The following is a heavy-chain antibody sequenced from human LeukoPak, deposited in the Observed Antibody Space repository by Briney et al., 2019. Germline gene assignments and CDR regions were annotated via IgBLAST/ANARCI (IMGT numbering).Heavy chain of an antibody. CDR3: ARGGITMVRGASPYNWFDP. D-gene: IGHD3-10*01. Sequence: SVEVSCKASGGTFSSYAISWVRQAPGQGLEWMGRIIPIFGTANYAQKFQGRVAITADESTSTAYMELSSLRSEDTAVYYCARGGITMVRGASPYNWFDPWGQGTLVTVSS. CDR1: GGTFSSYA. V-gene: IGHV1-69*13. CDR2: IIPIFGTA. J-gene: IGHJ5*02.